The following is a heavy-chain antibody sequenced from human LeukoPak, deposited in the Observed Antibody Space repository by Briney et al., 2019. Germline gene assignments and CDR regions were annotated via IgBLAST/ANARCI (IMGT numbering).Heavy chain of an antibody. J-gene: IGHJ4*02. Sequence: GGSLRLSCAASGFTFTSHWMSRVRQAPGKGLEWVARMNLGGSEEYYVDSVKGRFTISRDNAKTSLYLEMNSLRAEDTAVYYCARARTYYYDSSGYNDYWGQGTLVTVSS. CDR1: GFTFTSHW. D-gene: IGHD3-22*01. CDR3: ARARTYYYDSSGYNDY. CDR2: MNLGGSEE. V-gene: IGHV3-7*01.